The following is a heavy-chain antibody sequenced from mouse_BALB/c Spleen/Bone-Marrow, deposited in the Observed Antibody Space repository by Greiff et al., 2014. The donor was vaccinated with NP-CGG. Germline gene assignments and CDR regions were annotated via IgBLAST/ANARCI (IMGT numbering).Heavy chain of an antibody. CDR1: GYTFSSYW. J-gene: IGHJ3*01. D-gene: IGHD3-2*01. Sequence: VQLKESGAELMKPGASVKISCKATGYTFSSYWIEWVKQRPGHGLEWIGEILPGSDSTNYNENFKGKATFTADTSSNTAYMQLNSLTSEDSAVYFCARDSSDYLAWFAYWGQGTLVTVSA. V-gene: IGHV1-9*01. CDR2: ILPGSDST. CDR3: ARDSSDYLAWFAY.